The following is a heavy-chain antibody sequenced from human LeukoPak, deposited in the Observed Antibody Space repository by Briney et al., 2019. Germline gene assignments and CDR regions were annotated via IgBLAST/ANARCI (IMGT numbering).Heavy chain of an antibody. V-gene: IGHV4-34*01. CDR3: AKTPTALVRGGYYFDN. Sequence: SETLSLTCAVYGGSFSGYYWSWIRQPPGKGLEWIGEINHSGSTDYSPSLKSRVTISVDTSKNQFSLKLSSVTAADTAVYYCAKTPTALVRGGYYFDNWGQGTLVTVSS. D-gene: IGHD6-6*01. J-gene: IGHJ4*02. CDR2: INHSGST. CDR1: GGSFSGYY.